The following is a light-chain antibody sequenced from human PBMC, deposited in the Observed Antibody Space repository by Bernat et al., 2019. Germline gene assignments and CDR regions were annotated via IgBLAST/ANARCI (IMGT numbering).Light chain of an antibody. CDR1: QSIADY. CDR2: AAS. CDR3: QRSDTMPFT. Sequence: DIQMTQSPSSLSASVGDTVTITCRASQSIADYLNWYPHRPGKAPKLLIHAASSLQHGVPSRFSGSGSGTDFTLTISNLQPEDFATYYCQRSDTMPFTFGQGTRLDIK. J-gene: IGKJ2*01. V-gene: IGKV1-39*01.